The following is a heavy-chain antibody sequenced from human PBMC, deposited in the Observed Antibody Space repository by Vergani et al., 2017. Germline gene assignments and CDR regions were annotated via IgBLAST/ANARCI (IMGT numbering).Heavy chain of an antibody. Sequence: EVQLVQSGAEVKKPGESLKISCKGSGYSFTSYWIGWVRQMPGKGLEWMGIIYPGDSDTRYSPSFQGQVTISADKSSSTAYLQWSSLKASDTAMYYCARRTSRDFWSGSAPFDYWGQGTLVTVSS. CDR2: IYPGDSDT. CDR3: ARRTSRDFWSGSAPFDY. V-gene: IGHV5-51*01. J-gene: IGHJ4*02. CDR1: GYSFTSYW. D-gene: IGHD3-3*01.